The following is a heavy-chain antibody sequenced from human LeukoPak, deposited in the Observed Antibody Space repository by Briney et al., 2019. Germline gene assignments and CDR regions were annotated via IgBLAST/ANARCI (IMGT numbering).Heavy chain of an antibody. Sequence: SEPLSLTCTISGGSISIGGYYWSWIRQHPGKAREWIGYIYYSGSTYYNPSLKSRVTMAVDTSKNPSSLKLSSVTAADTAVYYCARYKVGYFDYWGQATRVTVSS. CDR2: IYYSGST. J-gene: IGHJ4*02. CDR1: GGSISIGGYY. V-gene: IGHV4-31*03. D-gene: IGHD1-1*01. CDR3: ARYKVGYFDY.